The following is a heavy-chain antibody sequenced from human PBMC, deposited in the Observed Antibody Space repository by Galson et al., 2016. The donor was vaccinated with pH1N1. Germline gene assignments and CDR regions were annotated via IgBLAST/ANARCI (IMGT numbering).Heavy chain of an antibody. Sequence: SVKVSCKASGGIFNNYAISWVRQAPGEGLEWMGGIKPLYGPANYAQKFQGRLTISRDNAKNSLYLQMNSLRAEDTALYYCVRGWGSDWGQGTLVTVSS. CDR2: IKPLYGPA. D-gene: IGHD1-26*01. V-gene: IGHV1-69*05. J-gene: IGHJ4*02. CDR3: VRGWGSD. CDR1: GGIFNNYA.